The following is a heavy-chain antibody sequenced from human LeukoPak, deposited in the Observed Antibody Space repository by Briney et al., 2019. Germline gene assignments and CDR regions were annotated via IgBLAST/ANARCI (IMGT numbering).Heavy chain of an antibody. V-gene: IGHV4-39*01. Sequence: SETLSLTCTVSDGSISSSSYYGGWIRQPPGKGLEWIGSIYYSGSTYYNPSLKSRVTISVDTSKNQFSLKLSSVTAADTAVYYCARGDFWSGYYTSNWFDPWGQGTLVTVSS. CDR2: IYYSGST. CDR3: ARGDFWSGYYTSNWFDP. D-gene: IGHD3-3*01. J-gene: IGHJ5*02. CDR1: DGSISSSSYY.